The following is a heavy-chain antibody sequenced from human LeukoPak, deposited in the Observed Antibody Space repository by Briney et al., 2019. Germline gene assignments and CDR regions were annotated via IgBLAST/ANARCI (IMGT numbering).Heavy chain of an antibody. CDR3: ARDYKYAFDN. Sequence: GGPLRLSCAASGYTFSAYSKNGPRHATGKGREGISCIGISSGNTKYGDSVKGRFTISGDKAKNSLYLQMNSLRVEDTAVYYCARDYKYAFDNWGQGTLVTVSS. V-gene: IGHV3-48*01. D-gene: IGHD5-24*01. CDR1: GYTFSAYS. CDR2: IGISSGNT. J-gene: IGHJ4*02.